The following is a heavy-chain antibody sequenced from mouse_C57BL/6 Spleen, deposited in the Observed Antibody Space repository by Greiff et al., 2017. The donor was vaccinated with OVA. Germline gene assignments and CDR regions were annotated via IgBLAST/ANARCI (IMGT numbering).Heavy chain of an antibody. CDR1: GYTFTDYY. CDR2: IYPGSGNT. CDR3: ARGHYGNYGGFDY. D-gene: IGHD2-1*01. Sequence: QVQLKQSGAELVRPGASVKLSCKASGYTFTDYYINWVKQRPGQGLEWIARIYPGSGNTYYNEKFKGKATLTAEKSSSTAYMQLSSLTSEDSAVYFCARGHYGNYGGFDYWGQGTTLTVSS. J-gene: IGHJ2*01. V-gene: IGHV1-76*01.